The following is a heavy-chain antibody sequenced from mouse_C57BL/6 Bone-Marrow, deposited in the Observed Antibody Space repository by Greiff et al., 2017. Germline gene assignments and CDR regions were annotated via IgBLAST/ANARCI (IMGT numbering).Heavy chain of an antibody. CDR2: IDPSDSYT. CDR1: GYTFTSHW. CDR3: VRRRVPYYFDF. J-gene: IGHJ2*01. V-gene: IGHV1-69*01. Sequence: QVQLKQPGAELVMPGASVKLSCRASGYTFTSHWMHWVKQRPGQGLEWIGEIDPSDSYTNYNQTFKGKSTLTVDKSSSTAYMQLSSLTSEDSAVYYCVRRRVPYYFDFWGQGTTLTVSS.